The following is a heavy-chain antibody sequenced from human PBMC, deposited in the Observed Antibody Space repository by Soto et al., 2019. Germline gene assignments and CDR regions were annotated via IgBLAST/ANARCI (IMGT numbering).Heavy chain of an antibody. CDR1: GFSFSNYA. CDR3: VKDPTDYRENY. Sequence: GGSLRLSCAASGFSFSNYAMNWVRQAPGKGLELVSFISGSRNDGITKYVDSVKGRFTISRDNSKNTLYLQMSSLRAEDTAVYYCVKDPTDYRENYWGQGTLVTVYS. CDR2: ISGSRNDGIT. V-gene: IGHV3-23*01. D-gene: IGHD4-17*01. J-gene: IGHJ4*02.